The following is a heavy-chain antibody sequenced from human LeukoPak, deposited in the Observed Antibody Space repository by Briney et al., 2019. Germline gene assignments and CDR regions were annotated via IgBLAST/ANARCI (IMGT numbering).Heavy chain of an antibody. CDR3: AKRMATIKTPTDY. J-gene: IGHJ4*02. D-gene: IGHD5-24*01. Sequence: GGSLRLSCAASGFTFSRYAMSWVPQAPGKGLEWVSAISGSGGSTYYAGSVKGRFTISRDNSKNTLYLQMNSLRAEDTAVYYCAKRMATIKTPTDYWGQGTLVTVSS. CDR1: GFTFSRYA. V-gene: IGHV3-23*01. CDR2: ISGSGGST.